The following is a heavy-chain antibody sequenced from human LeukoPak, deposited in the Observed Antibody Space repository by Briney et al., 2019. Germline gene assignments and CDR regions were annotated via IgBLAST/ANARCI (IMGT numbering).Heavy chain of an antibody. CDR2: IYHSGST. V-gene: IGHV4-38-2*01. CDR3: ARVKVLWFGASAFDI. D-gene: IGHD3-10*01. Sequence: PSETLSLTCAASGYSISSGYYWGWIRPPPGKGLEWIGSIYHSGSTYYNPSLKSRVTISVDTSKNQFSLKLSSVTAADTAVYYCARVKVLWFGASAFDIWGQGTMVTVSS. CDR1: GYSISSGYY. J-gene: IGHJ3*02.